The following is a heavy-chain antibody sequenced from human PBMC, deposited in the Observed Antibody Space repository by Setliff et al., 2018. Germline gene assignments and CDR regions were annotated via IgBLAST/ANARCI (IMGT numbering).Heavy chain of an antibody. D-gene: IGHD6-19*01. Sequence: SETLSLTCNVSGDSMNDNHWTWIRQPPGKGPEWIGYIYTSGGTNYNPSLKSRVTISVDMSKNQFSLKLSSVIAADTAVYYCARGVSSVSWTPRYWGRGILVTVSS. CDR2: IYTSGGT. CDR1: GDSMNDNH. CDR3: ARGVSSVSWTPRY. J-gene: IGHJ4*02. V-gene: IGHV4-4*08.